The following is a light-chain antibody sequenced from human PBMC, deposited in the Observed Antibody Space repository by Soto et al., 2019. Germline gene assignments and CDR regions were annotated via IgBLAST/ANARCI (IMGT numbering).Light chain of an antibody. J-gene: IGKJ5*01. CDR1: QSVSSSY. CDR2: GAS. Sequence: EIVMTQSPATLSVSPGERAILSCRASQSVSSSYLAWYQQKPGQAPRLLIYGASSRATGIPDRFSGSGSGTDFTLTISRLEPEDFAVYYCQQYGSSPAFGQGTRLEIK. CDR3: QQYGSSPA. V-gene: IGKV3-20*01.